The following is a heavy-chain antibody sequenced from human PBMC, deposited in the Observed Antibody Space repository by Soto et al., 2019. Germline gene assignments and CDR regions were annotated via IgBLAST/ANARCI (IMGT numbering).Heavy chain of an antibody. CDR1: GYTFTNYA. CDR2: INTGNGNT. J-gene: IGHJ4*02. Sequence: ASVKVSCKASGYTFTNYAMHWVRQAPGQRLEWMGWINTGNGNTKISQKFQDRITITSDTSARTAYMDLSSLRSEDTAMYYCARAGDDCSAAKCYVIDYWGQGTLVTVSS. D-gene: IGHD2-2*01. V-gene: IGHV1-3*04. CDR3: ARAGDDCSAAKCYVIDY.